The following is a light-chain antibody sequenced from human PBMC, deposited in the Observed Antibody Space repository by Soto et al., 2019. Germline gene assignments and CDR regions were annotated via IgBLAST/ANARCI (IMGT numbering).Light chain of an antibody. CDR2: KLS. CDR1: QSLVYSDGNTY. Sequence: DVVMTQSPLSLPVTLGQSASISCRASQSLVYSDGNTYLNWCQQRPGQSPRRLIYKLSNRESRGPDRFSGSGSGDDVTLKSSRVEAGDVGVYYCMEATHWPRTFGQGTKVEIK. V-gene: IGKV2-30*01. J-gene: IGKJ1*01. CDR3: MEATHWPRT.